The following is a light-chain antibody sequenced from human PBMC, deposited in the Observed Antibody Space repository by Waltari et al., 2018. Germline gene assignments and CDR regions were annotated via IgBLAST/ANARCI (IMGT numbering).Light chain of an antibody. CDR2: WAS. V-gene: IGKV4-1*01. Sequence: DIVMTQSPVPLAVSLGDRATINCKSSQSALFNFNNKNYLGWYQHKPGRPPKPLIYWASTRESGVPDRFSGSGSGTDFNLTISSLQAEDVAVYYCQQYYSLPWAFGQGTKVEIK. CDR1: QSALFNFNNKNY. J-gene: IGKJ1*01. CDR3: QQYYSLPWA.